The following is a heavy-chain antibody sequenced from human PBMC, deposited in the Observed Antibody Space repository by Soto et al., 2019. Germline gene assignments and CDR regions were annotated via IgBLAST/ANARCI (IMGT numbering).Heavy chain of an antibody. CDR2: INHSGST. V-gene: IGHV4-34*01. CDR3: ARLVMTDLGWFDP. D-gene: IGHD3-10*01. Sequence: SETLSLTSAVYGGSFSGYYWSWIRQPPGKGLEWIGEINHSGSTNYNPSPKSRVTISVDTSKNQFSLKLSSVTAADTAVYYCARLVMTDLGWFDPWGQGTLVPVSS. J-gene: IGHJ5*02. CDR1: GGSFSGYY.